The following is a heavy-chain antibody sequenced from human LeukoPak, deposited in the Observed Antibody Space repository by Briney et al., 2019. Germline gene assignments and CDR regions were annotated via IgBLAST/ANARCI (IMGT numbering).Heavy chain of an antibody. Sequence: GGSLRLSCAASGFIFSTYWMMWARQAPGKGLEWVANMKGDGSEIHYVDSVKGRFTISRDNAKNSLYLQMNSLRPEDTAVYYCARPAYTAAYDLWGQGTMVTVSS. D-gene: IGHD3-16*01. J-gene: IGHJ3*01. CDR3: ARPAYTAAYDL. V-gene: IGHV3-7*01. CDR2: MKGDGSEI. CDR1: GFIFSTYW.